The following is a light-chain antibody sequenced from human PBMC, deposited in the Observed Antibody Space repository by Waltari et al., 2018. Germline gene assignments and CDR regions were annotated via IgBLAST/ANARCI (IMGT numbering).Light chain of an antibody. CDR1: QGISSY. V-gene: IGKV1-13*02. CDR2: YAN. J-gene: IGKJ3*01. CDR3: QQGNSYPFT. Sequence: IQMSQSPSSLSASVGDRVTITCRASQGISSYLNWYLQKPGKAPKLLIYYANSLASGVPSRFSGSGSGTEFTLTISSLQPEDFATYYCQQGNSYPFTFGPGTKLDIK.